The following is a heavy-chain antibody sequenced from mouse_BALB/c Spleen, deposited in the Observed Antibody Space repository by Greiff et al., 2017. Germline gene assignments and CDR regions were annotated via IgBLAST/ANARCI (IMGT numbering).Heavy chain of an antibody. V-gene: IGHV5-12-1*01. CDR2: ISSGGGST. CDR1: GFAFSSYD. D-gene: IGHD2-4*01. CDR3: ARQGSTMITTRFAY. Sequence: DVHLVESGGGLVKPGGSLKLSCAASGFAFSSYDMSWVRQTPEKRLEWVAYISSGGGSTYYPDTVKGRFTISRDNAKNTLYLQMSSLKSEDTAMYYCARQGSTMITTRFAYWGQGTLVTVSA. J-gene: IGHJ3*01.